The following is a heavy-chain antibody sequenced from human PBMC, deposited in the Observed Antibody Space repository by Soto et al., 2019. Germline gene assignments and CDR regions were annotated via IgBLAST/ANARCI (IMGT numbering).Heavy chain of an antibody. CDR1: GFSFSSYG. V-gene: IGHV3-30*03. CDR3: ASGYLPYCSDGSCFSGVDP. D-gene: IGHD2-15*01. CDR2: IANDGINK. Sequence: QVQLVESGGGVVQPGRSLRLSCTASGFSFSSYGIHWVRQAPGKGLEWVAVIANDGINKYYADSVKGRFTISRDNANNTLYLQMTSLRSEDTAMYYCASGYLPYCSDGSCFSGVDPWGQGTLVAVSS. J-gene: IGHJ5*02.